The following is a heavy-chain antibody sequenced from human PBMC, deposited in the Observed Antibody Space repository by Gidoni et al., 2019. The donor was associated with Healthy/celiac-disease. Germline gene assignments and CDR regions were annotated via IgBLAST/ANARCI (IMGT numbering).Heavy chain of an antibody. D-gene: IGHD4-4*01. J-gene: IGHJ3*02. CDR2: ISYDGSNK. CDR3: ARESKEDAFDI. V-gene: IGHV3-30*04. Sequence: FSSYAMHWVRQAPGKGLEWVAVISYDGSNKYYADSVKGRFTISRDNSKNTLYLQMNSLRAEDTAVYYCARESKEDAFDIWGQGTMVTVSS. CDR1: FSSYA.